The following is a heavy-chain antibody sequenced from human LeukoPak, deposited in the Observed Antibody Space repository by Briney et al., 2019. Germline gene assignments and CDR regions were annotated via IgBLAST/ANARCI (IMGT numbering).Heavy chain of an antibody. J-gene: IGHJ5*02. CDR3: AGDYYDSSGPGVFDP. V-gene: IGHV4-4*07. D-gene: IGHD3-22*01. CDR2: IYTSGST. Sequence: PSETLSLTCTVSGGSISSYYWSWIRQPAGKGLEWIGRIYTSGSTNYNPSLKSRVTMSVDTSKNQFSLKLSSVTAADTAVYYCAGDYYDSSGPGVFDPWGQGTLVTVSS. CDR1: GGSISSYY.